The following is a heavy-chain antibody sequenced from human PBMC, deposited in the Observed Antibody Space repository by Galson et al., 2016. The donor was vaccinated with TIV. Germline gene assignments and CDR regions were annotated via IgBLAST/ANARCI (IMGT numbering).Heavy chain of an antibody. V-gene: IGHV1-2*02. CDR3: ARDQTAYYFDSGGYYPDY. Sequence: SVKVSCKASGYTLTGYYMHWVRQAPGQGLEWMGWINPNTGATDYAQKFQDRVTMTRDTSISTAYMELSRLRSDDTAVYYCARDQTAYYFDSGGYYPDYWDQGTRVTVSS. CDR1: GYTLTGYY. D-gene: IGHD3-22*01. CDR2: INPNTGAT. J-gene: IGHJ4*02.